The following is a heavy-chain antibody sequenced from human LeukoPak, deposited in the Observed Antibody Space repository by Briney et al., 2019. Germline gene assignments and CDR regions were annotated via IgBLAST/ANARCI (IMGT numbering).Heavy chain of an antibody. CDR1: GFTFRSYS. Sequence: PGGSLRLSCVAPGFTFRSYSMNWVRQAPGKGLEWVSYISDSSSTIYYADSVKGRFTISRDNAKNSLYLQMNSLRDDDSALYYCARDPEAGGFDYWGQGTLVTVSS. J-gene: IGHJ4*02. CDR3: ARDPEAGGFDY. V-gene: IGHV3-48*02. D-gene: IGHD3-16*01. CDR2: ISDSSSTI.